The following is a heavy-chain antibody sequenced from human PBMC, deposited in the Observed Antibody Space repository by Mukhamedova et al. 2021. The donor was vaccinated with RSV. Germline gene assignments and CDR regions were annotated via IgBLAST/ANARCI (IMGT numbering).Heavy chain of an antibody. J-gene: IGHJ4*02. CDR3: TTDPEVMIPRGY. D-gene: IGHD3-3*01. V-gene: IGHV3-15*01. Sequence: FTISRDDSKNTLYLQMNSLKTEDTAVYYCTTDPEVMIPRGYWGQGTLVTVSS.